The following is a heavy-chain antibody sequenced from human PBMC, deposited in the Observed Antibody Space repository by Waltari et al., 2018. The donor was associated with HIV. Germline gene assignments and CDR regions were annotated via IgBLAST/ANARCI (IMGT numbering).Heavy chain of an antibody. Sequence: QVHLAQSGAEVKKHGASVKVSCKVSGYKLTDLSMHWVRQAPGKGLEWVGSCDREISEPTLYAQMLRGRVTLTVDLSTDTAYRELSGRMSENTAVDYCATQKFWSSGNYHFYYWGQGTLVTVS. J-gene: IGHJ4*01. V-gene: IGHV1-24*01. CDR2: CDREISEPT. D-gene: IGHD1-26*01. CDR1: GYKLTDLS. CDR3: ATQKFWSSGNYHFYY.